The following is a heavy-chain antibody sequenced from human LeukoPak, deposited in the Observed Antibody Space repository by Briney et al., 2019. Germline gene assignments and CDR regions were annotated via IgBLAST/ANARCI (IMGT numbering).Heavy chain of an antibody. D-gene: IGHD6-6*01. CDR1: GYTFTSYY. V-gene: IGHV1-46*01. Sequence: ASVKVSCKASGYTFTSYYMHWVRQAPGQGLEWMGIINPSGGSTSYAQKFQGRITMTRDMSTSTVYMELGSLRSEDTAVYYCARDEEGIAALDYWGQGTLVTVSS. CDR3: ARDEEGIAALDY. J-gene: IGHJ4*02. CDR2: INPSGGST.